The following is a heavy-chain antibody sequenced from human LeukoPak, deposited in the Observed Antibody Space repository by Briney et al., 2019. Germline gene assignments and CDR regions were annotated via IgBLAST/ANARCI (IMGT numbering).Heavy chain of an antibody. D-gene: IGHD6-13*01. V-gene: IGHV3-30*18. J-gene: IGHJ4*02. CDR3: AKTRPLDSSSWSHGDY. Sequence: GRSLRLSCAASGFTFSNYAMHWVRQAPGEGLDWVTAISFDGRNTHYANSVKGRFTISRDNSKNTLYLQMNSLRAEDTAVYYCAKTRPLDSSSWSHGDYWGQGTLVTVSS. CDR2: ISFDGRNT. CDR1: GFTFSNYA.